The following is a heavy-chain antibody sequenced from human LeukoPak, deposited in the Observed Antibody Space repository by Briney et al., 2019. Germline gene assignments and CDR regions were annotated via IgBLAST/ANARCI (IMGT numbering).Heavy chain of an antibody. CDR3: ARNVYDYGSGSYSDY. CDR2: ISAYNGNT. V-gene: IGHV1-18*01. J-gene: IGHJ4*02. CDR1: GYTFTSYG. Sequence: ASVKVSCKASGYTFTSYGISWVRQAPGQGLEWMGWISAYNGNTNYAQKLQGRGTMTTDTSTTTAYMELRSLRSDDTAVYYCARNVYDYGSGSYSDYWGQGTLVTVSS. D-gene: IGHD3-10*01.